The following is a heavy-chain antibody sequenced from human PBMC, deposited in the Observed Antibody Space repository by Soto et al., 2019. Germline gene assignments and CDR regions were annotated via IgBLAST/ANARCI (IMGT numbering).Heavy chain of an antibody. CDR2: IYYSGST. J-gene: IGHJ6*02. D-gene: IGHD3-22*01. CDR3: ARAPEYYDSSGYYLYGMDV. Sequence: SETLSLTCTVSGGSISSGGYYWSWIRQHPGKGLEWIGYIYYSGSTYYNPSLKSRVTISVDTSKNQFSLKLSSVTAADTAVYYCARAPEYYDSSGYYLYGMDVWGQGTTVTVSS. V-gene: IGHV4-31*03. CDR1: GGSISSGGYY.